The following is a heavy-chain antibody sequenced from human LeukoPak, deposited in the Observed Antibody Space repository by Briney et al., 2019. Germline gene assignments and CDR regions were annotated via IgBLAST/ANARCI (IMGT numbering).Heavy chain of an antibody. Sequence: SETLSLTCAVYGGSFSDHYWSWIRQPPGKGLEWIGYIYYSGSTYYNPSLKSRVTISVDTSKNQFSLKLSSVTAADTAVYYCARYYSLYYYMDVWGKGTTVTVSS. CDR2: IYYSGST. CDR1: GGSFSDHY. CDR3: ARYYSLYYYMDV. V-gene: IGHV4-30-4*08. D-gene: IGHD3-10*01. J-gene: IGHJ6*03.